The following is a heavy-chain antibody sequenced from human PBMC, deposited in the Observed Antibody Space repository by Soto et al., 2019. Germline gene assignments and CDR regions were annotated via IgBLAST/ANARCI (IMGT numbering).Heavy chain of an antibody. CDR2: INSDGSST. CDR1: GFTFSSYW. CDR3: ARDQGYCSGGSCYVAGY. V-gene: IGHV3-74*01. Sequence: EVQLVESGGGLVQPGGSLRLSCAASGFTFSSYWMHWVRQVPGQGLVWVSRINSDGSSTGYADSVMGRFTISRDNAKNTLCLQMNSLRADDTAVYDCARDQGYCSGGSCYVAGYWGQGTLVTVSS. D-gene: IGHD2-15*01. J-gene: IGHJ4*02.